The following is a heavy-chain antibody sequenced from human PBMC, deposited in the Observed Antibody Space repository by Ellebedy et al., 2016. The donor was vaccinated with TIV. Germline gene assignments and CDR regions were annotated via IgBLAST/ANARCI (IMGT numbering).Heavy chain of an antibody. J-gene: IGHJ4*02. CDR3: SRGLGVVPDS. Sequence: AASVKVSCKASGYSFTGYDVNWVRRATGQGLEWMGWIVHDTGNTAYEQKFRGRVTMTKNTSISTACMELRSLTSEDTAVYYCSRGLGVVPDSWGQGTRVTVSS. V-gene: IGHV1-8*01. D-gene: IGHD2-21*01. CDR2: IVHDTGNT. CDR1: GYSFTGYD.